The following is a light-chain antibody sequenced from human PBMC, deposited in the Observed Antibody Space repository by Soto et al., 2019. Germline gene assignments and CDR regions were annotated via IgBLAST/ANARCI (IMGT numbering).Light chain of an antibody. V-gene: IGLV2-8*01. CDR2: AVS. CDR3: SPYSGTNFRHV. J-gene: IGLJ1*01. CDR1: RRDVGGYNY. Sequence: QCVLTQACSPSGSFGQTVSISCPGTRRDVGGYNYVSWCQQHPGKAPKLMIYAVSERPSGVPDRFSGSKAGNPASLTVSWLQADDEVDYYCSPYSGTNFRHVFAAGPKLTVL.